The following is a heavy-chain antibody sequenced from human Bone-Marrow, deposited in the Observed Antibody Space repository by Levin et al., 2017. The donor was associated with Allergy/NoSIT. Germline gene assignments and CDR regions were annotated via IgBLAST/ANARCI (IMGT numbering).Heavy chain of an antibody. CDR3: ARDAQTSPTRNYGMDV. CDR2: IYYSGST. J-gene: IGHJ6*02. Sequence: SQTLSLTCTVSGDSIRRSYWSWIRQPPGKGLEWIGYIYYSGSTNYNPSLKSRVTISVDTSKNQFSLDLNFVTAADTAVYYCARDAQTSPTRNYGMDVWGQGTTVTVSS. V-gene: IGHV4-59*01. CDR1: GDSIRRSY.